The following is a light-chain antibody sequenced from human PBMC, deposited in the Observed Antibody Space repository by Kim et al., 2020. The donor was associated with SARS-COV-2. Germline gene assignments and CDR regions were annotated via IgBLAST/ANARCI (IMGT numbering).Light chain of an antibody. CDR1: SLRSYY. V-gene: IGLV3-19*01. CDR2: GKN. Sequence: SSELTRDPAVSVVLGQTVRITCQGDSLRSYYATWYQQKPGQAPILVIYGKNNRPSGIPDRFSGSSSGNTASLTIAGTQAGAEADYYCLSRDSNNNVLFGG. J-gene: IGLJ2*01. CDR3: LSRDSNNNVL.